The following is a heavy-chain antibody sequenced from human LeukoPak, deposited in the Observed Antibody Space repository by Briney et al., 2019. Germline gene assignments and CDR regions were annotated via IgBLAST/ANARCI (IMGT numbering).Heavy chain of an antibody. D-gene: IGHD6-6*01. CDR2: ISYSGST. CDR1: GGSITVYY. CDR3: ARGGSRSYTSSTLDY. V-gene: IGHV4-59*12. Sequence: SETLSLTCSVSGGSITVYYWNWIRQSPGKGLEWIGSISYSGSTKYNPSLKSRVTISIDTSKNRFSLKVSSVIAADTAMYYCARGGSRSYTSSTLDYWGQGTLVTVSS. J-gene: IGHJ4*02.